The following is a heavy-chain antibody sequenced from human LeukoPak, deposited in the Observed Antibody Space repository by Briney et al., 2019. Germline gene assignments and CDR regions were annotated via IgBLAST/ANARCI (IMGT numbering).Heavy chain of an antibody. CDR1: GFTFSSYW. CDR3: ARDSKYQLLYTKYDFGDAFDI. Sequence: GGSLRLSCAASGFTFSSYWMSWVRQAPGKGLEWVANIKQDGSEKYYVDSVTGRFTISRDNAKNSLYLQMNSLRAEDTAVYYCARDSKYQLLYTKYDFGDAFDIWGQGTMVTVSS. CDR2: IKQDGSEK. J-gene: IGHJ3*02. D-gene: IGHD2-2*02. V-gene: IGHV3-7*01.